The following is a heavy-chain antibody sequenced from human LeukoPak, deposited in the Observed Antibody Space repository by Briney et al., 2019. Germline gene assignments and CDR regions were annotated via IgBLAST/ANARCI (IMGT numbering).Heavy chain of an antibody. Sequence: PLETLSLTCAVSGYSISSGYYWGWIRQPPGQGLEWVGSIYHSGRTYYNPSLKSRVTISVDTSKNQFSLKLSSVTAADTAVYYCARLKSAAGNYYFDYWGQGTLVTVSS. J-gene: IGHJ4*02. CDR3: ARLKSAAGNYYFDY. CDR1: GYSISSGYY. D-gene: IGHD6-13*01. CDR2: IYHSGRT. V-gene: IGHV4-38-2*01.